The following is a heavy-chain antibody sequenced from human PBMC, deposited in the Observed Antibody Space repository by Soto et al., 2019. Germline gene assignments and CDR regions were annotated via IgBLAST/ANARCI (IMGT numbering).Heavy chain of an antibody. Sequence: QVQLVESGGGVVQPGRSRRLSCAASGFTFSNYAMHWVRQAPGKGLEWVSLISYDGSNKYYADSVKGRFTISRDNSKNTLYLQMNSLRAEDTAVYYCAGGGYCISTSCYLNWFDPWGQGTLVTVSS. D-gene: IGHD2-2*01. CDR3: AGGGYCISTSCYLNWFDP. CDR2: ISYDGSNK. V-gene: IGHV3-30-3*01. CDR1: GFTFSNYA. J-gene: IGHJ5*02.